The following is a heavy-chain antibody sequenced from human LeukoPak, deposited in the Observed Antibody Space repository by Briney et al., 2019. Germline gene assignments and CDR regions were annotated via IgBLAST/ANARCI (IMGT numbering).Heavy chain of an antibody. Sequence: SETLSLTCTVSGGSISSSGHFWGWLRQPPGKGLEWIASIHYSGNTWYNPSHNPFPKSRVTISLDTPKNQFYLKVSSVIAADTAVFYCASHCGGYCFSWGQGTQVSVSS. CDR2: IHYSGNT. CDR3: ASHCGGYCFS. J-gene: IGHJ5*02. V-gene: IGHV4-39*01. CDR1: GGSISSSGHF. D-gene: IGHD2-21*01.